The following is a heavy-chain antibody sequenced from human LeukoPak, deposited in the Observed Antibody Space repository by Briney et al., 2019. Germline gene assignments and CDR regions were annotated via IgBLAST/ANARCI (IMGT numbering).Heavy chain of an antibody. J-gene: IGHJ4*02. Sequence: ASVKVSCKASGYTLRSYGVSWVRQAPGQGLEWMGWISAYNGNTNSAQNFQGRVTMTTDTSTNTAYMELRSLRSDDTAIYYCARAFPYDFWSGYQDYWGQGTLVTVSS. V-gene: IGHV1-18*01. CDR2: ISAYNGNT. CDR1: GYTLRSYG. CDR3: ARAFPYDFWSGYQDY. D-gene: IGHD3-3*01.